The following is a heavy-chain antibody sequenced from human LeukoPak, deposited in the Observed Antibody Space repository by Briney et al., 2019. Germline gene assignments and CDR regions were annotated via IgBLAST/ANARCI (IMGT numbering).Heavy chain of an antibody. J-gene: IGHJ5*02. Sequence: PGGSLRLSCTASGFTFGDYAMSWVRQAPGKGLEWVSSLSNSGGSTHYADSVEGRFTISRDYSKNTLYLQMNSLRTEETAVYYCAKGPAMVRGTFDPWGQGTLVTVSS. V-gene: IGHV3-23*01. D-gene: IGHD3-10*01. CDR1: GFTFGDYA. CDR2: LSNSGGST. CDR3: AKGPAMVRGTFDP.